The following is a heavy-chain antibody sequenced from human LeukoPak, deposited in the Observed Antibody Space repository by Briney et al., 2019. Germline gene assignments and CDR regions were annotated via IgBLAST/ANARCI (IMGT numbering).Heavy chain of an antibody. V-gene: IGHV3-23*01. J-gene: IGHJ4*02. CDR3: AKDQPAGSIWLLIVPLDY. D-gene: IGHD5-18*01. CDR2: ISGSGGST. Sequence: GGSLRLSCAASGFTFSSYGMSWVRQAPGKGLEWVSAISGSGGSTYYADSVKGRFTISRDNSKNTLYLQMNSLRAEDTAVYYCAKDQPAGSIWLLIVPLDYWGQGTLVTVSS. CDR1: GFTFSSYG.